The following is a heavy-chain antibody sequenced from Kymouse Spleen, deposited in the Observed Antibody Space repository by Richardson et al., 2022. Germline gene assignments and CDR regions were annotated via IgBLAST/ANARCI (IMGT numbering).Heavy chain of an antibody. CDR2: IYYSGST. J-gene: IGHJ4*02. V-gene: IGHV4-61*01. D-gene: IGHD7-27*02. CDR1: GGSVSSGSYY. Sequence: QVQLQESGPGLVKPSETLSLTCTVSGGSVSSGSYYWSWIRQPPGKGLEWIGYIYYSGSTNYNPSLKSRVTISVDTSKNQFSLKLSSVTAADTAVYYCARTTGERGFDYWGQGTLVTVSS. CDR3: ARTTGERGFDY.